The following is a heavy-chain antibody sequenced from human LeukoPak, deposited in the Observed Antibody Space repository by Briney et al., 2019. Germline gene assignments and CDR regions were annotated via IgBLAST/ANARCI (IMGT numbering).Heavy chain of an antibody. CDR3: ARGGTTVTPGLLWFDP. V-gene: IGHV4-59*11. D-gene: IGHD4-17*01. CDR2: IYYSGST. Sequence: SETLSLTCSVSGGSTSSHYWRGIRQPPGKGLEWIGYIYYSGSTKYNPSLKSRVTISVDTSKNQFSLKLSFVTAADTAVYYCARGGTTVTPGLLWFDPWGQGTLVTVSS. J-gene: IGHJ5*02. CDR1: GGSTSSHY.